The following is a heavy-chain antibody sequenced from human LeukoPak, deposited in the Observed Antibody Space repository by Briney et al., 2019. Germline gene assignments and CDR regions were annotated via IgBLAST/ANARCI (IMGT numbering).Heavy chain of an antibody. CDR3: AAHLLPSFRDDAFDI. CDR2: FDPEDGET. Sequence: ASVQVSCKVSGYTLTELSMHWVRQAPGKGLEWMGGFDPEDGETIYAQKFQGRVTMTEDTSTDTAYMELSSLRSEDTAVYYCAAHLLPSFRDDAFDIWGQGTMVTVSS. V-gene: IGHV1-24*01. D-gene: IGHD2-21*02. J-gene: IGHJ3*02. CDR1: GYTLTELS.